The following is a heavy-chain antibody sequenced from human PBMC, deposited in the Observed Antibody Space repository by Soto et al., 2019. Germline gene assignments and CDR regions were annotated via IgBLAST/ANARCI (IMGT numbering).Heavy chain of an antibody. CDR3: VRVGRLGGY. J-gene: IGHJ4*02. V-gene: IGHV3-7*03. CDR1: GFTFSSYW. Sequence: EVQLVESGGGLVQPGGSLRLSCAASGFTFSSYWMSWVRQAPGKGLEWVANIKEDGSEKYYVDSVKGRFTISRDNTKNSLDLQMNSLGVEDTAVYYCVRVGRLGGYWGQGTLVTVSS. D-gene: IGHD3-16*01. CDR2: IKEDGSEK.